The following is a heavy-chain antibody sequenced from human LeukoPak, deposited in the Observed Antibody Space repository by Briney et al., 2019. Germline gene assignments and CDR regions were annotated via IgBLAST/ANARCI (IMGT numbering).Heavy chain of an antibody. Sequence: PGGSLRLSCAASGFTFSTYGMHWVRQAPGKGLEWVAFIRYDGSNKYYADSVKGRFTISRDNSKITLFLQMNSLRAEDTAVYYCAKDASRNLYCGGGSCYFDYWGQGTLVTVSS. V-gene: IGHV3-30*02. CDR1: GFTFSTYG. D-gene: IGHD2-15*01. CDR2: IRYDGSNK. J-gene: IGHJ4*02. CDR3: AKDASRNLYCGGGSCYFDY.